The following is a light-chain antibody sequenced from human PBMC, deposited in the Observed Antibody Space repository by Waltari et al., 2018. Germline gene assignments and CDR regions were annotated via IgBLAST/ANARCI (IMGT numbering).Light chain of an antibody. CDR3: SAWDSSLNAWV. CDR2: RNN. J-gene: IGLJ3*02. CDR1: SDNVGNQG. Sequence: QAGLTQPPSVSKGLRQTATLPCTGNSDNVGNQGAACLQQHQGHPPKLLSYRNNNRPSGISERLSASRSGSTASLTITGLQPEDEADYYCSAWDSSLNAWVFGGGTKLTVL. V-gene: IGLV10-54*01.